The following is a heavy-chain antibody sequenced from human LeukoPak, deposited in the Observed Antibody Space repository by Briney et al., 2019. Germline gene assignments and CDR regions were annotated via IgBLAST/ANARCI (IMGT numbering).Heavy chain of an antibody. CDR1: GFTFSSYG. CDR3: AKGHSSSWYFDS. V-gene: IGHV3-30*02. J-gene: IGHJ4*02. Sequence: GGSLRLSCAASGFTFSSYGMHWVRQAPGKGLEWVAFIRYDGSNKYYADSVKGRFTISRDNSKNTLYLQMNSLRSEDTAVYYCAKGHSSSWYFDSWGQGTLVTVSS. CDR2: IRYDGSNK. D-gene: IGHD6-13*01.